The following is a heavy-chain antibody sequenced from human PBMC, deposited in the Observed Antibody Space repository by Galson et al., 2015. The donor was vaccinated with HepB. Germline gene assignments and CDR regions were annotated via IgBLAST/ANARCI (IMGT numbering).Heavy chain of an antibody. D-gene: IGHD7-27*01. V-gene: IGHV3-23*01. CDR1: GFTFSSYA. Sequence: SLRLSCAASGFTFSSYAMSWVRQAPGKGLEWVSAISGSGGSTYYADSVKGRFTISRDNSKNTLYLQMNSLRAEDTAVYYCAKDGDAGDAFDYWGQGTLVTVSS. CDR2: ISGSGGST. CDR3: AKDGDAGDAFDY. J-gene: IGHJ4*02.